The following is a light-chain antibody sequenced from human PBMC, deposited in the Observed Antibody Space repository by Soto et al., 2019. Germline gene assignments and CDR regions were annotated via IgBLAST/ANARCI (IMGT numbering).Light chain of an antibody. CDR1: QSVDSN. CDR3: QQYKSWPPWT. J-gene: IGKJ1*01. CDR2: DAF. Sequence: EIVVTQSPATLSVSPGERATLSCRTSQSVDSNLAWYQHKSGQAPSLLIYDAFTRATGVPARFSGSGSGTEFTLTISSLQSEDFAVYFCQQYKSWPPWTFGQGTKVDIK. V-gene: IGKV3-15*01.